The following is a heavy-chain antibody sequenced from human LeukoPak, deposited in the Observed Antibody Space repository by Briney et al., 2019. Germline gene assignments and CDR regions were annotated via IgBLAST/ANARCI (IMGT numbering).Heavy chain of an antibody. V-gene: IGHV3-7*01. Sequence: GRSLRLSCAASGFTFSSYWMSWVRQAPGKGLEWVANIKQDGSEKYYVDSVKGRFTISRDNAKNSLYLQMNSLRAEDTAVYYCARVAEQLVRMSTLCDYWGQGTLVTVSS. D-gene: IGHD6-13*01. CDR3: ARVAEQLVRMSTLCDY. J-gene: IGHJ4*02. CDR1: GFTFSSYW. CDR2: IKQDGSEK.